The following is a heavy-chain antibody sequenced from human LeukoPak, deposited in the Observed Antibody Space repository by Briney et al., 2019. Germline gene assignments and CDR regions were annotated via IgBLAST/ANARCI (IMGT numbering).Heavy chain of an antibody. J-gene: IGHJ3*02. CDR3: ARDLGTTLPDAFDI. CDR1: VGSISSGPYY. D-gene: IGHD2/OR15-2a*01. CDR2: ISTTGST. Sequence: PSETLSLTCTVSVGSISSGPYYWNWLRQPAGKGLAWIGRISTTGSTYYNPSLKSRVTISVDTSKNQFSLKLSSVTAADTAVYYCARDLGTTLPDAFDIWGQGTMVTVSS. V-gene: IGHV4-61*02.